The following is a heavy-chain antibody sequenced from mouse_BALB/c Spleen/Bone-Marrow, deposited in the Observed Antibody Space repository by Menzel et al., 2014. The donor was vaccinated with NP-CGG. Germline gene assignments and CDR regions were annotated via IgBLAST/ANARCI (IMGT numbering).Heavy chain of an antibody. V-gene: IGHV1-14*01. CDR3: ASRSSYLYAMDY. J-gene: IGHJ4*01. D-gene: IGHD1-1*01. CDR2: INPYNDGT. Sequence: VQLQQPGPELVKPGASVKMSCKASGYTFTSYVMHWVKQKPGQGLEWIGYINPYNDGTKYNEKFKGKATLTSDKSSSTPYMEPSGLSSEASAVYFCASRSSYLYAMDYWGQGTSVTVSS. CDR1: GYTFTSYV.